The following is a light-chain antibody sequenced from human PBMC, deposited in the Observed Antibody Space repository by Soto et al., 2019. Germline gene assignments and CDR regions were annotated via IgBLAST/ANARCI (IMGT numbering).Light chain of an antibody. J-gene: IGKJ4*01. CDR3: QQYFDVPFT. CDR1: QSVYSY. Sequence: ILLTQSPASLSLSPGERATLSCRASQSVYSYLAWYQQRPGQAPRLLIYDASNRATGISARFSGGGSGTDFTLTISSLEAEDVAFYWCQQYFDVPFTFGGGTKVDI. V-gene: IGKV3-11*01. CDR2: DAS.